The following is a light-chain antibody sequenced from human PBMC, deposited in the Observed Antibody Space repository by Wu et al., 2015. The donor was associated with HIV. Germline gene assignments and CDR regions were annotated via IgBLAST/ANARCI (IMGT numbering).Light chain of an antibody. CDR3: QQYGGLTLYI. Sequence: EIQMTQSPSSLSASVGDRVTITCRASQGITNYLAWYQQKPGKVPKVLIYAASTLQSGAPSRFSGSGSGTDFTLTISRLEPEDFAVYFCQQYGGLTLYIFGQGTKLEIK. CDR2: AAS. V-gene: IGKV1-27*01. CDR1: QGITNY. J-gene: IGKJ2*01.